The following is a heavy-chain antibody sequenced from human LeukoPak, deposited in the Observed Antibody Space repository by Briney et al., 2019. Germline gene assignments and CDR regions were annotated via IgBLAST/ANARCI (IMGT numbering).Heavy chain of an antibody. J-gene: IGHJ4*02. D-gene: IGHD1-26*01. Sequence: PSETLSLTCTVSGGSISNYYWSCVRQPPGKGLEWIGYIYYSGSTNYNPSHRSRVTISVDTSKSQFSLNLRFVTAADTAVYYCARHRYSGSFSFDYWGQGTLVTVSS. CDR3: ARHRYSGSFSFDY. CDR2: IYYSGST. CDR1: GGSISNYY. V-gene: IGHV4-59*08.